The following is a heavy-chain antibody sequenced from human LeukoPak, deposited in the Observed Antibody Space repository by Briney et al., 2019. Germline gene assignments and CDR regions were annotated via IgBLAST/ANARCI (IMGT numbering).Heavy chain of an antibody. CDR2: IKQDGSEK. D-gene: IGHD6-19*01. J-gene: IGHJ4*02. Sequence: GGSLRLSCAASGFTFSSYWMSWVRQAPGKGLEWVANIKQDGSEKYYVDSVKGRFTISRDNAKNSLYLQMNSLRAEDTAVYYCARQGYYSGWYGGFDYWGQGTLVTVSS. CDR1: GFTFSSYW. V-gene: IGHV3-7*01. CDR3: ARQGYYSGWYGGFDY.